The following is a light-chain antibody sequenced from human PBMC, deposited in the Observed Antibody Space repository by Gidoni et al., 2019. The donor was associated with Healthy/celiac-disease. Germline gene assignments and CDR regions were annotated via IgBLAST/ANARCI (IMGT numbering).Light chain of an antibody. J-gene: IGKJ2*04. CDR2: GAS. CDR1: QSVSSN. Sequence: IVMTQSPSTPSVSPGERATLSCRASQSVSSNLAWYQQKPGQAPRLLIYGASTRATGIPARFSGSGSGTEFTITISSLQSEDFAVYYCQQYNNWPPCSFGQGTKVEIK. CDR3: QQYNNWPPCS. V-gene: IGKV3-15*01.